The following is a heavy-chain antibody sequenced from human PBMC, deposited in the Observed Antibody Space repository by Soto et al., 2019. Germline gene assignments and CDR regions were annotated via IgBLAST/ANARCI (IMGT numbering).Heavy chain of an antibody. CDR1: GFSLSTSGVG. J-gene: IGHJ4*02. D-gene: IGHD3-10*01. CDR2: IYWDDDK. V-gene: IGHV2-5*02. Sequence: QITLKESGPTLVKPTQTLTLTCTFSGFSLSTSGVGVGWIRQPPGKALEWLALIYWDDDKRYSPSLKSRLTIAKDTSNDQVVLTMTSMDPVDTATYYWAHFTYVLLDYWGQGTLVIFSS. CDR3: AHFTYVLLDY.